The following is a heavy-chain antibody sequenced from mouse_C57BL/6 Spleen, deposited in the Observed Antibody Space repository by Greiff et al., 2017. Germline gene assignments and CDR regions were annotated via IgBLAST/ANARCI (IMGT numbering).Heavy chain of an antibody. Sequence: VQLQQSGAELVKPGASVKISCKASGYAFSSYWMNWVKQRPGKGLEWIGQIYPGDGDTNYNGKFKGKATLTADKSSSTAYLQLSSLTSEDSAVYFCARDYGSTSYAMDYWGQGTSVTVSS. J-gene: IGHJ4*01. D-gene: IGHD1-1*01. CDR1: GYAFSSYW. CDR3: ARDYGSTSYAMDY. V-gene: IGHV1-80*01. CDR2: IYPGDGDT.